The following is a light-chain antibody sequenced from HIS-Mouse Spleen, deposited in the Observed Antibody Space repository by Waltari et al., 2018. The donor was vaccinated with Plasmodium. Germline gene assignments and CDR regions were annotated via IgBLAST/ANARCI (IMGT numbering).Light chain of an antibody. Sequence: EIVMTHSPATLSVSPGERATLSCRASQSFSSNLAWYQQKPGQAPRLRIYGASTRATGIPARFSGSGSGTEFTLTISSLQSEDFAVYYCQQYNNWSFTFGPGTKVDIK. CDR1: QSFSSN. CDR3: QQYNNWSFT. CDR2: GAS. J-gene: IGKJ3*01. V-gene: IGKV3-15*01.